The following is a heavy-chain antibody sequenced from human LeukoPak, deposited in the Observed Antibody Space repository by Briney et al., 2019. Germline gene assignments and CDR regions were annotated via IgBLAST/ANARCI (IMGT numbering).Heavy chain of an antibody. J-gene: IGHJ4*02. V-gene: IGHV1-18*01. CDR3: ARQSTGSYYSPIDY. D-gene: IGHD1-26*01. Sequence: ASVKVSCKASGYTFTSYGISWVRQAPGQGLEWMGWVSTYNGNTKYAQNLQGRVTTTTDTSTSTAYMELRSLRSDDTAMYYCARQSTGSYYSPIDYWGQGTLVTVSS. CDR2: VSTYNGNT. CDR1: GYTFTSYG.